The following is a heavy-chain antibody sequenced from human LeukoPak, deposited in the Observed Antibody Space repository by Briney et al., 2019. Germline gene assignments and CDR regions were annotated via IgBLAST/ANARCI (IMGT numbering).Heavy chain of an antibody. CDR3: AKHPRYSGSYYFDY. J-gene: IGHJ4*02. Sequence: PGGSLRLSCAASGFTFSSYGMHWVRQAPGKGLEWVAFIRYDGSNKYYADSVKGRFTISRDNSENTLYLQVNSLRAEDTAVYYCAKHPRYSGSYYFDYWGQGTLVTVSS. CDR1: GFTFSSYG. D-gene: IGHD1-26*01. V-gene: IGHV3-30*02. CDR2: IRYDGSNK.